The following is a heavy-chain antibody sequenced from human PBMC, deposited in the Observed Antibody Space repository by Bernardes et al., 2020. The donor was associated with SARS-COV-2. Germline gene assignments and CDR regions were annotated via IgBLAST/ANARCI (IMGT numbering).Heavy chain of an antibody. Sequence: GGSLRLSCAASGFTFSSYAMSWVRQAPGKGLEWVSAISGSGGSTYYADSVKGRFTISRDNSKNTLYLQMNSLRAEDTAVYYCAKDPYYYDSSGYYPFDYWGQGTLVTVSS. J-gene: IGHJ4*02. CDR1: GFTFSSYA. CDR2: ISGSGGST. D-gene: IGHD3-22*01. V-gene: IGHV3-23*01. CDR3: AKDPYYYDSSGYYPFDY.